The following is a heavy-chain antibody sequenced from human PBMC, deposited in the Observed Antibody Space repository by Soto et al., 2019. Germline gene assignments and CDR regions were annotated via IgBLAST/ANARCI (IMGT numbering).Heavy chain of an antibody. V-gene: IGHV3-48*02. CDR1: GFTFSSYS. Sequence: GGSLRLSCAASGFTFSSYSMNWVRQAPGKGLEWVSYISSSSSTIYYADSVKGRFTISRDNAKNSLYLQMNSLRDEDTAVYYCARDIEFSSGWYWGGFDYWGQGTLVTVSS. CDR3: ARDIEFSSGWYWGGFDY. CDR2: ISSSSSTI. J-gene: IGHJ4*02. D-gene: IGHD6-19*01.